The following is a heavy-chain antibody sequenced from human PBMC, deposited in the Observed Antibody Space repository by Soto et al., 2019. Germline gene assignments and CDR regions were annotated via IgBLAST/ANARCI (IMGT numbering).Heavy chain of an antibody. V-gene: IGHV3-21*01. J-gene: IGHJ4*02. CDR1: GFTFTRYS. CDR2: ISSTTNYI. CDR3: ARESEDLTSNFDY. Sequence: GGSLRLSCAASGFTFTRYSMNWVRQAPGKGLEWVSSISSTTNYIYYADSMKGRFTVSRDNAKNSVYLEMNSLSAEDTAVYYCARESEDLTSNFDYWGQGTLVTV.